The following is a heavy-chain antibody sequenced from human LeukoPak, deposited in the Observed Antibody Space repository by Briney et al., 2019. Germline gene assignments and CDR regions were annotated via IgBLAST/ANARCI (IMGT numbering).Heavy chain of an antibody. J-gene: IGHJ4*02. Sequence: SATLSLTCSVSGGSISSYHWSWIRQPPGKGLEWIGYVHYSGSTIYNPSVKSRVTISLETRKNQFSLKLNSVIAADTAVYFCAAGDPIYFEYWGQGILVTVSS. CDR2: VHYSGST. CDR1: GGSISSYH. D-gene: IGHD4-17*01. V-gene: IGHV4-59*08. CDR3: AAGDPIYFEY.